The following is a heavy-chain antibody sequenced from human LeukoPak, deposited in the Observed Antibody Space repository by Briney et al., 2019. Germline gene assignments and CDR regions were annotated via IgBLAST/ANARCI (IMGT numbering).Heavy chain of an antibody. V-gene: IGHV3-30-3*01. CDR3: ARVGGDRYDFWSGYPN. Sequence: PGGSLRLSCAASGFTFSSYAMHWVRQAPGKGLEWVAVISYDGSNKYYADSVKGRFTISRDNSKNTLYLQMNSLRAEDTAVYYRARVGGDRYDFWSGYPNWGQGTLVTVSS. CDR2: ISYDGSNK. CDR1: GFTFSSYA. J-gene: IGHJ4*02. D-gene: IGHD3-3*01.